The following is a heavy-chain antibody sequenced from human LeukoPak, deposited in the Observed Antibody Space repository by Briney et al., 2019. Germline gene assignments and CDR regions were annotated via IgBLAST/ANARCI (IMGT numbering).Heavy chain of an antibody. D-gene: IGHD3-9*01. J-gene: IGHJ4*02. CDR1: GFTFSSYG. CDR2: IWYDGSNK. Sequence: GRSLRLSCAASGFTFSSYGMHWVRQAPGKGLEWVAVIWYDGSNKYYADSVKGRFTISRDNSKNTLYLQMNSLRAEDTAVYYCARDMTGSTGANIDYWGQGTLVTVSS. V-gene: IGHV3-33*01. CDR3: ARDMTGSTGANIDY.